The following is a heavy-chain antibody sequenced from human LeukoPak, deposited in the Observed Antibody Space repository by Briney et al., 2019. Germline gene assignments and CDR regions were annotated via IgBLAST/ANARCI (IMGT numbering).Heavy chain of an antibody. V-gene: IGHV3-64D*06. CDR1: GFTFSSYA. Sequence: GGSLRLSCSASGFTFSSYAMHWVRQAPGKGLEYVSAISSNGGSTYYADSVKGRFTISGDNSKNTLYLQMSSLRAEDTAVYYCVKDRVAVAGTYYFDYWGQGTLVTVSS. D-gene: IGHD6-19*01. CDR2: ISSNGGST. CDR3: VKDRVAVAGTYYFDY. J-gene: IGHJ4*02.